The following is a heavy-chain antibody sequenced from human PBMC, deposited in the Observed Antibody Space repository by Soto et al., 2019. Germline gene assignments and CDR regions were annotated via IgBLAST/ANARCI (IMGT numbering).Heavy chain of an antibody. CDR1: RDAFSKYA. CDR3: ARGDTYLGV. J-gene: IGHJ6*02. CDR2: IIPIFDSR. Sequence: QVQLVQSGAEVKKPGSSVKVSCKASRDAFSKYAFNWVRQAPGQGLEWMGWIIPIFDSRNYAEKFQGRVTITADEYTSTAYMELRSLRFEHTAVYYCARGDTYLGVWGQGTPVTVYS. D-gene: IGHD3-16*01. V-gene: IGHV1-69*01.